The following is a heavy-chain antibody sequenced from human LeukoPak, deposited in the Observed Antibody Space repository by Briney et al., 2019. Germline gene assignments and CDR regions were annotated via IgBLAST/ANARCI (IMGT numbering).Heavy chain of an antibody. J-gene: IGHJ4*02. V-gene: IGHV1-8*01. D-gene: IGHD1-26*01. CDR3: ARGSPPMPGIVGRWRGYFDY. CDR2: MNPNSGNT. CDR1: GYTFTSYD. Sequence: ASVKVSCKASGYTFTSYDINWVRQATGQGLEWMGWMNPNSGNTGYAQKFQGRVTMTRNTSISTAYMELSSLRSEDTAVYYCARGSPPMPGIVGRWRGYFDYWGQGTLVTVSS.